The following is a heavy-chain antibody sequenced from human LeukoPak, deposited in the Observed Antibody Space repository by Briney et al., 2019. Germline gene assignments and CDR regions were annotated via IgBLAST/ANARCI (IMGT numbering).Heavy chain of an antibody. J-gene: IGHJ4*02. CDR2: ISYDGSNK. Sequence: GGSLRLSCAASGFTFSSYGMHWVRQAPGKGLEWVAVISYDGSNKYYADSAKGRFTISRDNSKNTLYLQMNSLRAEDTAVYYCAKARGIFGSYLPFDYWGQGTLVTVSS. D-gene: IGHD1-26*01. V-gene: IGHV3-30*18. CDR1: GFTFSSYG. CDR3: AKARGIFGSYLPFDY.